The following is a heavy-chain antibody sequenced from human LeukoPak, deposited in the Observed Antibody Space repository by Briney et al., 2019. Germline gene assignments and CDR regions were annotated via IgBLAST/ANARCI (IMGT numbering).Heavy chain of an antibody. D-gene: IGHD2-2*01. Sequence: PGGSLRLSCAASGFTFDDYAMHWVRQAPGKGLEWVSGISWNSGSIGYADSVKGRFTISRDNAKNSLYLQMNSLRAEDTALYYCAKDVEGCCSTWGQGTLVTVSS. CDR1: GFTFDDYA. J-gene: IGHJ5*02. CDR3: AKDVEGCCST. CDR2: ISWNSGSI. V-gene: IGHV3-9*01.